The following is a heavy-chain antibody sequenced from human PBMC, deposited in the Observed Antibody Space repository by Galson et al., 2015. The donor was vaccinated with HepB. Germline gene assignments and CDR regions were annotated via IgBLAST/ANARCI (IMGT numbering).Heavy chain of an antibody. D-gene: IGHD4-17*01. V-gene: IGHV3-11*06. CDR2: ISAGATYT. Sequence: SLRLSCAASGFTFSDYYMTWIRQAPGKGLGWLSYISAGATYTSYADSVKGRFTISRDNAKNSLYLQMNSLTAEDTAVFYCARVAASDYGDHAHFDYWGQGTLVTVSS. CDR1: GFTFSDYY. J-gene: IGHJ4*02. CDR3: ARVAASDYGDHAHFDY.